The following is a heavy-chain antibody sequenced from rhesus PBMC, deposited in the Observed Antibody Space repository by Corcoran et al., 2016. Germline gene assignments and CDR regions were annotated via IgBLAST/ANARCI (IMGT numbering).Heavy chain of an antibody. CDR1: GYSISSGYG. V-gene: IGHV4-122*02. CDR2: ISYSGST. J-gene: IGHJ4*01. CDR3: ARGQWGAAAAFDY. Sequence: QLQLQESGPGLVKPSETLSLTGAVSGYSISSGYGWSWIRQPPGKGLEWIGYISYSGSTSYNPSLKSRVTISRDTSKNQFSLKLSSVTAADTAVYYCARGQWGAAAAFDYWGQGVLVTVSS. D-gene: IGHD6-13*01.